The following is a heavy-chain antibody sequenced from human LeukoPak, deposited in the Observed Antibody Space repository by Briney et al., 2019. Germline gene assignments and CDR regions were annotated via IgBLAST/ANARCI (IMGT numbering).Heavy chain of an antibody. CDR1: GFTFSSYA. D-gene: IGHD5-12*01. CDR2: ISGSGGST. CDR3: AKEHSGYEIGVADY. Sequence: GGSLRLSCAASGFTFSSYAMSWVRQAPGKGLEWVSAISGSGGSTYYADSVKGRSTISRDNSKNTLYPQMNSLRAEDTAVYYCAKEHSGYEIGVADYWGQGTLVTVSS. V-gene: IGHV3-23*01. J-gene: IGHJ4*02.